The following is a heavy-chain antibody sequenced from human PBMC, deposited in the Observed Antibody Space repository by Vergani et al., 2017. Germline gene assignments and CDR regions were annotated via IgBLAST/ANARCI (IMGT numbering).Heavy chain of an antibody. CDR1: GLTFSSYA. D-gene: IGHD2-8*01. CDR2: ISDNGGTT. Sequence: EVQLLESGGGLVQPGGSLTLSCAASGLTFSSYAMSWVRQAPGKGLEWVSIISDNGGTTYYADSVKGRFTISRDNAKNSLHLQMNNLRAEDTAVYYCARQSRDVFCTNGVCPLGYWGQGALVTVSS. J-gene: IGHJ4*02. V-gene: IGHV3-23*01. CDR3: ARQSRDVFCTNGVCPLGY.